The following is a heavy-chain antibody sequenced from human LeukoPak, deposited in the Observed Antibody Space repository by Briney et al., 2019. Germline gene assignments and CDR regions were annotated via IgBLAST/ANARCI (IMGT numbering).Heavy chain of an antibody. J-gene: IGHJ4*02. CDR3: ARGLTTVTSPFNY. V-gene: IGHV3-21*01. Sequence: GGSLRLSCAASGFTFSTYTMNWVRQAPGKGLEWVSSISSSSDYIYYADSVKGRFTVSRDNAKNSLYLQMNSLRAEDTAVYYCARGLTTVTSPFNYWGQGTLVTVSS. D-gene: IGHD4-17*01. CDR1: GFTFSTYT. CDR2: ISSSSDYI.